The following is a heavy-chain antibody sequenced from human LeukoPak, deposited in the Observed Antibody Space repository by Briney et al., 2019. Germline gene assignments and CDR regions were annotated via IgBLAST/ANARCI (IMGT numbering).Heavy chain of an antibody. D-gene: IGHD6-13*01. CDR2: IKQDGSER. Sequence: PGGSLRLSCAASGFTFSDLYMDWVRQAPGKGLEWVPNIKQDGSERYYVDSVKGRFTISRDNAKNSLYLQMNSLRVEDTAVYYCASAVREQQPWGQGTLVTVSS. CDR3: ASAVREQQP. CDR1: GFTFSDLY. J-gene: IGHJ5*02. V-gene: IGHV3-7*01.